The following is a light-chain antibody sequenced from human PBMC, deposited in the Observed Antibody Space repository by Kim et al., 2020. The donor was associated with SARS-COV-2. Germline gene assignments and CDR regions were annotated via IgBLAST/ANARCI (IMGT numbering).Light chain of an antibody. CDR2: GAS. Sequence: FSPGERATLSCRASPSVSSSYLAWYQQRPGQAPRLLIYGASSRATGIPDRFSGSGSGTDFTLTISRLEPEDFTVYFCQQYGSSPGTFGQGTKLEI. J-gene: IGKJ2*01. CDR3: QQYGSSPGT. V-gene: IGKV3-20*01. CDR1: PSVSSSY.